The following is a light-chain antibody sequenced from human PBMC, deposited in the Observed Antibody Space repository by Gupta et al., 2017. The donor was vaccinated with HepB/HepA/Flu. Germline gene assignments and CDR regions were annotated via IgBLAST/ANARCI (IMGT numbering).Light chain of an antibody. J-gene: IGLJ3*02. CDR2: NNN. CDR1: SSNIGAGYG. Sequence: QSVLTQPPSVSGAPGQRVTISCTGNSSNIGAGYGVHWYKQLPGTAPKLLIYNNNNRPSGVPDRFSGSKTGTSASLAITGLQTEDEADYFCQSQDNTLSGWVFGGGTKLTVL. V-gene: IGLV1-40*01. CDR3: QSQDNTLSGWV.